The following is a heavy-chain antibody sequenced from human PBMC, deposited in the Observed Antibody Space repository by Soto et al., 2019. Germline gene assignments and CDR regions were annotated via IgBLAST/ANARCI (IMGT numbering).Heavy chain of an antibody. D-gene: IGHD3-22*01. V-gene: IGHV4-30-4*01. CDR1: GGSISSADYY. CDR3: ARGRYYYDSSAAFDI. CDR2: VYDSGST. J-gene: IGHJ3*02. Sequence: PSETLSLTCTVSGGSISSADYYWSWIRQPPGKGLEWIGYVYDSGSTYYNPSLKSRLTILGDTSKNQFSLDLSSVTAADTAIYYCARGRYYYDSSAAFDIWGQGTMVTVS.